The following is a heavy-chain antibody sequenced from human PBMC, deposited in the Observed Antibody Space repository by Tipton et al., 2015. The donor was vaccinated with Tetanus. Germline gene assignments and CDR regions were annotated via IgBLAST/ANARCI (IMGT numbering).Heavy chain of an antibody. CDR1: GYTFNTFG. V-gene: IGHV1-18*01. CDR3: ARVPTNPLAVDRPTDY. CDR2: ISVYNGNT. J-gene: IGHJ4*02. D-gene: IGHD6-19*01. Sequence: QLVQSGAEVKKPGASVKVSCKASGYTFNTFGISWVRQAPGQGLEWIGWISVYNGNTNYGQNVQGRVTMTPDTPASTAYMELRSLRSDDTAVYYCARVPTNPLAVDRPTDYWGQGTLVTVSS.